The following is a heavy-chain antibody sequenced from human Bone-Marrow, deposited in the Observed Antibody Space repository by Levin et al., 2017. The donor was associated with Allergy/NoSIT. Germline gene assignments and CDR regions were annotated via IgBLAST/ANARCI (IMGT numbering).Heavy chain of an antibody. J-gene: IGHJ4*02. CDR2: IVPILDTE. V-gene: IGHV1-69*01. CDR3: ARLLGDSIYDLS. CDR1: GGAFSSYS. D-gene: IGHD4-11*01. Sequence: KISCQVSGGAFSSYSISRVRQAPGHGLEWMGAIVPILDTEHYAHNFQGRVTLTAGDPTTTAYMYLPNLRPEDTAVYYFARLLGDSIYDLSWGQGTLVTVSS.